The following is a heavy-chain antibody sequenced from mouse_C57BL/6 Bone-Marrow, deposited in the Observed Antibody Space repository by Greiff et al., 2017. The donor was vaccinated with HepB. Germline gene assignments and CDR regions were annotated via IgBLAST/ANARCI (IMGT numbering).Heavy chain of an antibody. CDR2: ISSGSSTI. D-gene: IGHD2-4*01. J-gene: IGHJ1*03. V-gene: IGHV5-17*01. CDR3: ARPSPYDYDRYFDV. Sequence: EVKVVESGGGLVKPGGSLKLSCAASGFTFSDYGMHWVRQAPEKGLEWVAYISSGSSTIYYADTVKGRFTISRDNAKNTLFLQMTSLRSEDTAMYYCARPSPYDYDRYFDVWGTGTTVTVSS. CDR1: GFTFSDYG.